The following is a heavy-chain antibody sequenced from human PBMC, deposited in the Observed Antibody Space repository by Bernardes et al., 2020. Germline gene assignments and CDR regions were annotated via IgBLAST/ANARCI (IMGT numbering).Heavy chain of an antibody. D-gene: IGHD1-1*01. Sequence: GGSLRLSCAASGFTFSSYSMNWVRQAPGKGLEWVSYISSSSSYIYYADSVKGRFTISRDNAKNSLYLQMNSLRAEDTAVYYCARSWNGDYSFGMDVWGPGTTVTVSS. CDR1: GFTFSSYS. CDR2: ISSSSSYI. J-gene: IGHJ6*02. CDR3: ARSWNGDYSFGMDV. V-gene: IGHV3-21*05.